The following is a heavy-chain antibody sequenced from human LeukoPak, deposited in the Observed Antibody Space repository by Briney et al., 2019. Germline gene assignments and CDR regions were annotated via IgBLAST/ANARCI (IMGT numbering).Heavy chain of an antibody. Sequence: PGGSLRLSCAASGFTFSSFAINWVRQAPGKGLEWVSYIRSSSSTMYYADSVKGRFTISRDNAKNSLYLQMNSLRAEDTAVYYCVRDPEALDYWGQGTLVTVSS. CDR2: IRSSSSTM. CDR3: VRDPEALDY. J-gene: IGHJ4*02. V-gene: IGHV3-48*01. CDR1: GFTFSSFA.